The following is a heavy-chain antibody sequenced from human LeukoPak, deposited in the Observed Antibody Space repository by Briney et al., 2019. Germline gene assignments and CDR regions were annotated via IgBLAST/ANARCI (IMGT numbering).Heavy chain of an antibody. Sequence: ASVKVSCKASGYTFTSYGISWVRQAPGQGLEWVGWISACNGNTNYAQKLQGRVTMTTDTSTSTAYMELRSLRSDDTAVYYCARGGANDFWSGFLTPHYYYYMDVWGKGTTVTVSS. CDR2: ISACNGNT. CDR1: GYTFTSYG. V-gene: IGHV1-18*04. D-gene: IGHD3-3*01. J-gene: IGHJ6*03. CDR3: ARGGANDFWSGFLTPHYYYYMDV.